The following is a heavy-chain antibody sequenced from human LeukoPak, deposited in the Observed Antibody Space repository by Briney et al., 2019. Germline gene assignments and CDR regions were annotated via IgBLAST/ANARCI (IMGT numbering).Heavy chain of an antibody. CDR3: AKHQITMIVVVMFDY. Sequence: GRSLRLSCAASGFTFSSYGMHWVRQAPGKGLEWVAVISYDGSNKYYADSVKGRFTISRDNSKNTLYLQMNSLRAEDTAVYYCAKHQITMIVVVMFDYWGQGTLVTVSS. CDR2: ISYDGSNK. J-gene: IGHJ4*02. CDR1: GFTFSSYG. D-gene: IGHD3-22*01. V-gene: IGHV3-30*18.